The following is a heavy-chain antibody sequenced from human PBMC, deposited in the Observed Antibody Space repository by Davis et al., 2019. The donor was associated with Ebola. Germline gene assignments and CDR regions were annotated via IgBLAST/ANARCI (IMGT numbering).Heavy chain of an antibody. CDR2: INPSGGST. CDR1: GYTFTSYY. V-gene: IGHV1-46*01. Sequence: ASVKVSCKASGYTFTSYYMHWVRQAPGQGLEWMGIINPSGGSTSYAQKFQGRVTMTRDTSTSTVYMELSSLRSEDTAVYYCARELLWFREYYYYYYYGMDVWGQGTTVTVSS. J-gene: IGHJ6*02. CDR3: ARELLWFREYYYYYYYGMDV. D-gene: IGHD3-10*01.